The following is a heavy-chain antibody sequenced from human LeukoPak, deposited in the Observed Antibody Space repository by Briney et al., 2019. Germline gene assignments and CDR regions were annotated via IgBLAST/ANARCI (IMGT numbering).Heavy chain of an antibody. V-gene: IGHV3-53*01. J-gene: IGHJ3*02. CDR1: GFTVSRNY. CDR2: IYNTGGT. CDR3: ATEGDTDDASDT. D-gene: IGHD2-21*01. Sequence: PGGSLRLSCEASGFTVSRNYMNWVRQAPGKGLEWVSLIYNTGGTYYADSVKGRFTISRDKSKNTLFLQMNSLRVDDTAVYYCATEGDTDDASDTWGQGTMVTVSS.